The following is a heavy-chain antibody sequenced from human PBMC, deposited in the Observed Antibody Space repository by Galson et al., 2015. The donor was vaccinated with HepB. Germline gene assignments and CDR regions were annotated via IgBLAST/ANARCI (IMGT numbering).Heavy chain of an antibody. CDR1: GFTFGDYA. D-gene: IGHD1-14*01. CDR3: ARGRWDHSPFDY. CDR2: IRSKAYGGTT. V-gene: IGHV3-49*04. J-gene: IGHJ4*02. Sequence: SLRLSCAASGFTFGDYAMSWVRQAPGKGLEWVGFIRSKAYGGTTEYAASVKGRFTISRDNAKNTLNLQMNTLRVEDTAVYHCARGRWDHSPFDYWGQGTLVTVSS.